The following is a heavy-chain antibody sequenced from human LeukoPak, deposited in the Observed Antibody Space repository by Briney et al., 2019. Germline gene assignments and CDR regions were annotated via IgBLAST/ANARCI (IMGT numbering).Heavy chain of an antibody. D-gene: IGHD3-10*01. V-gene: IGHV4-30-4*08. Sequence: SETLSLTCIVSGGSISSGDYSWTWIRQPPGKGLEWIGYIYYSGSTYYNPSLKSRVSISVDTSKSQSSLKLSSVTAADTAVYYCARAGFGIDYWGQGTLVTVSS. CDR1: GGSISSGDYS. J-gene: IGHJ4*02. CDR3: ARAGFGIDY. CDR2: IYYSGST.